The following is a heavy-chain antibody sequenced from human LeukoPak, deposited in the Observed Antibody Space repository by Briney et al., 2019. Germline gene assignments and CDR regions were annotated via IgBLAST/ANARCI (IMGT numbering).Heavy chain of an antibody. D-gene: IGHD6-13*01. Sequence: PGGSLRLSCVASGFTFSSYGMTWVRQAPGKGLEWVSSISSSSSYIYYADSVKGRFTISRDNAKNSLYLQMNSLRVEDTAVYYCARGRIAAAGPIDYWGQGTLVTVSS. CDR3: ARGRIAAAGPIDY. CDR1: GFTFSSYG. V-gene: IGHV3-21*04. CDR2: ISSSSSYI. J-gene: IGHJ4*02.